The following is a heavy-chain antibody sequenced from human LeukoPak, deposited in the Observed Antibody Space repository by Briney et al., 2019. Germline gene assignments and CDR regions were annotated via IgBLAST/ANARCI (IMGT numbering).Heavy chain of an antibody. V-gene: IGHV3-23*01. CDR2: VTGNSGTT. CDR3: AKGRRQQLPY. CDR1: GFTFSSYW. J-gene: IGHJ4*02. D-gene: IGHD6-13*01. Sequence: GGSLRLSCAASGFTFSSYWMSWVRQAPGKGLEWVSGVTGNSGTTYYADSVKGRFTISRDNSKNTLYLQMNSLRAEDTAVYYCAKGRRQQLPYWGQGTLVTVSS.